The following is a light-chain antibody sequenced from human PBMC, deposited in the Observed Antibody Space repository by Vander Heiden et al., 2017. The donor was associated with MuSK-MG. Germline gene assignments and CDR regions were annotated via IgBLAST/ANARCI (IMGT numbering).Light chain of an antibody. V-gene: IGLV2-14*01. Sequence: QSALTQPASVSGSPGQSTTISCTGSTSDVGSYNYVSWYQQNTGKAPNLLIYDVRNRPSGVSLRFSGSKSGTTASLTISGLQAEDEADYYCSSYTTNTTLLFGGGTKLTVL. CDR1: TSDVGSYNY. J-gene: IGLJ2*01. CDR2: DVR. CDR3: SSYTTNTTLL.